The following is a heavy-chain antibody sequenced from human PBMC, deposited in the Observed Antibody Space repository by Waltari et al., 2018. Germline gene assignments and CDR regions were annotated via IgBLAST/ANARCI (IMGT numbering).Heavy chain of an antibody. CDR3: ARSSGSDWRGFDY. CDR1: GYTFSHSD. D-gene: IGHD5-12*01. V-gene: IGHV1-8*01. Sequence: QVQLVQSGAEVKKPGASLTVSCKASGYTFSHSDITWVRPAAGQGLEWMGWVSPNSGNTGYAQKFQGRVTMTMNTSISTAYMELSSLRSEDTAVYYCARSSGSDWRGFDYWGQGTLVTVSS. J-gene: IGHJ4*02. CDR2: VSPNSGNT.